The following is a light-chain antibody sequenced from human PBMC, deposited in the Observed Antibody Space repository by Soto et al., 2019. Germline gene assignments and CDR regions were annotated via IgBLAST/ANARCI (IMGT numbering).Light chain of an antibody. CDR3: QQYGSSPLYT. J-gene: IGKJ2*01. Sequence: EIVLTQSPGTLSLSPGERATLSCRASQSVSSSYLAWYQQKPVQAPRLLIYGASSRATGIPDRFSGSGSGTDFTLTISTLEPEDCAVYYCQQYGSSPLYTFGQGTKLEIK. V-gene: IGKV3-20*01. CDR2: GAS. CDR1: QSVSSSY.